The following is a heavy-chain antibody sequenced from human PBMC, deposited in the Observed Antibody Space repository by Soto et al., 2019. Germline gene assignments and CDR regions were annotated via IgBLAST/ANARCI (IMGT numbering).Heavy chain of an antibody. CDR1: EFTFSSYW. D-gene: IGHD3-10*01. J-gene: IGHJ6*02. V-gene: IGHV3-74*01. CDR2: LNEDGSFT. CDR3: ARDLSGRADV. Sequence: GGSLRLSCVASEFTFSSYWMHWVRQVPGKGLVWVSRLNEDGSFTTYADSVKGRFTISRDNAKKTLYLQMNSLRAEDTAVYYCARDLSGRADVWGQGTTVTVSS.